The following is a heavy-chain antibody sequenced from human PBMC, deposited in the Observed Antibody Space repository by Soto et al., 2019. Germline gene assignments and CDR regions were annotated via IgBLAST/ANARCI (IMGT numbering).Heavy chain of an antibody. CDR1: GGSISSSSYY. CDR3: AGDVIGGSYRFDF. J-gene: IGHJ4*01. V-gene: IGHV4-61*05. Sequence: PSETLSLTCTVSGGSISSSSYYWGWIRQPPGKGLEWIAYSYYSGNTNYNPSLKSRVTTSVDRSTNQFSLKLTSVTAADTAVYYCAGDVIGGSYRFDFWGHGILVTVSS. CDR2: SYYSGNT. D-gene: IGHD1-26*01.